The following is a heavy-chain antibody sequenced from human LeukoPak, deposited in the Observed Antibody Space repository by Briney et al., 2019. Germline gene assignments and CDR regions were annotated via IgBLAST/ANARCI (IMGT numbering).Heavy chain of an antibody. CDR2: IIPIFGTA. CDR1: GGTFSSYA. Sequence: SVKVSCKASGGTFSSYAISWVRQAPGQGLEWMGGIIPIFGTANYAQKFQGRVTITADESTSTAYMELSSLRSEDTAVYFCASAPRYSSSWPNNWSDPWGQGTLVTVSS. J-gene: IGHJ5*02. V-gene: IGHV1-69*13. CDR3: ASAPRYSSSWPNNWSDP. D-gene: IGHD6-13*01.